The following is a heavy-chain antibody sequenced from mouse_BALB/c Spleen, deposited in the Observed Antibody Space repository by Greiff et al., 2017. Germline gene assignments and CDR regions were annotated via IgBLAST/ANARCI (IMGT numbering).Heavy chain of an antibody. J-gene: IGHJ2*01. CDR1: GYSITSDYA. CDR3: ARSPYYRYDYYFDY. Sequence: EVHLVESGPGLVKPSQSLSLTCTVTGYSITSDYAWNWIRQFPGNKLEWMGYISYSGSTSYNPSLKSRISITRDTSKNQFFLQLNSVTTEDTATYYCARSPYYRYDYYFDYWGQGTTLTVSS. D-gene: IGHD2-14*01. V-gene: IGHV3-2*02. CDR2: ISYSGST.